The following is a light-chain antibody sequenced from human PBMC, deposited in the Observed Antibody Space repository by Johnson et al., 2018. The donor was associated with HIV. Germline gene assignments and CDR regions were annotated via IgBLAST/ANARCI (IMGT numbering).Light chain of an antibody. Sequence: QSVLTQPPSVSAAPGQKVTISCSGSSSNIGNNYVSWYQQLPRGAPKLLIYENNKRPSGISDRFSGSKSGTSATLGITGLQTGDEADYYCGTWDSSLSAAVFGTGTKVTVL. J-gene: IGLJ1*01. CDR2: ENN. CDR3: GTWDSSLSAAV. CDR1: SSNIGNNY. V-gene: IGLV1-51*02.